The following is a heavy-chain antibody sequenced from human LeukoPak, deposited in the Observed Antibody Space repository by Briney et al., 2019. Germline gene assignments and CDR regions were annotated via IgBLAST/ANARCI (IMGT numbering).Heavy chain of an antibody. Sequence: GGSLRRSCAASGFTFSSYAMHWVRQAPGKGLEYVSTISTNGGRTYYANSVKGRFTISRDNSKNTVYLQMGSLRAEDMAVYYCARERRGDDAFDIWGQGTMVTVSS. CDR2: ISTNGGRT. CDR1: GFTFSSYA. J-gene: IGHJ3*02. CDR3: ARERRGDDAFDI. D-gene: IGHD3-16*01. V-gene: IGHV3-64*01.